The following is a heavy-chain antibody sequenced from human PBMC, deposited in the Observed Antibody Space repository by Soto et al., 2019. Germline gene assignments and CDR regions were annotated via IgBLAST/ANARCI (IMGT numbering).Heavy chain of an antibody. V-gene: IGHV3-53*04. D-gene: IGHD4-17*01. CDR1: GFTVSSNY. Sequence: PGGSLRLSCAASGFTVSSNYMSWVRQAPGKGLEWVSVIYSGGSTYYADSVKGRFTISRHNSKNTLYLQMNSLRAEDTAVYYCARVGDGDYGYYYYYMDVWGKGTTVTVSS. CDR2: IYSGGST. CDR3: ARVGDGDYGYYYYYMDV. J-gene: IGHJ6*03.